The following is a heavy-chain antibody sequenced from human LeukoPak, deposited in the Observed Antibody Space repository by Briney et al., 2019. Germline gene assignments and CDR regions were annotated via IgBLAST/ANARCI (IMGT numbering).Heavy chain of an antibody. CDR1: GGSISSSSYY. CDR2: IYYSGST. J-gene: IGHJ6*02. V-gene: IGHV4-61*05. Sequence: PSETLSLTCTVSGGSISSSSYYWGWIRQPPGKGLEWIGYIYYSGSTNYNPSLKSRVTISVDTSKNQFSLKLSSVTAADTAVYYCARAPYYYYGMDVWGQGTTVTVSS. CDR3: ARAPYYYYGMDV.